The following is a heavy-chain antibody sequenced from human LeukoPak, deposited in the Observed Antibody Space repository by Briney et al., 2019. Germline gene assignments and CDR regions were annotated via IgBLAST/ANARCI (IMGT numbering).Heavy chain of an antibody. CDR1: GFTFSSYG. Sequence: GGSLRLSCAASGFTFSSYGMHWVRQAPGKGLEWVAVIWYDGRNKYYADSVKGRFTISRDNSKNTLYLQMNSLRAEDTAVYYCARDYYDILTGYYGGYFDYWGQGTLVTVSS. CDR2: IWYDGRNK. D-gene: IGHD3-9*01. CDR3: ARDYYDILTGYYGGYFDY. J-gene: IGHJ4*02. V-gene: IGHV3-33*01.